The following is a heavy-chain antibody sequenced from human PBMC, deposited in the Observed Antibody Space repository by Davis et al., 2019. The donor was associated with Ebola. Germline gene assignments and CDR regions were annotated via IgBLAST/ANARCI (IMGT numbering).Heavy chain of an antibody. CDR2: IYPGDSDT. D-gene: IGHD6-6*01. V-gene: IGHV5-51*01. Sequence: GESLKIPCKGSGYRFMTYWIGWVRQMPGKGLEWMGIIYPGDSDTRYSPSFQGQVTISADKSISTAYLQWSSLKASDTAVYYCARQGLSSGYYFYYMDVWGKGTTVTVSS. CDR3: ARQGLSSGYYFYYMDV. CDR1: GYRFMTYW. J-gene: IGHJ6*03.